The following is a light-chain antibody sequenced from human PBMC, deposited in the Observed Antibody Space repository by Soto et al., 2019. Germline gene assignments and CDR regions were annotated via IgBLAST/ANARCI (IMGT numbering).Light chain of an antibody. V-gene: IGKV3-15*01. CDR2: GVS. CDR3: MQYVRPPCT. CDR1: QSVKTY. J-gene: IGKJ1*01. Sequence: VLTQSPTTLSVSPGERATLSCIARQSVKTYLDWYQQKPGQSPRLLIYGVSDRVTGVPDRFSGGGSGTEFTLTISRLESEDVAVYYCMQYVRPPCTFGQGTKVDIK.